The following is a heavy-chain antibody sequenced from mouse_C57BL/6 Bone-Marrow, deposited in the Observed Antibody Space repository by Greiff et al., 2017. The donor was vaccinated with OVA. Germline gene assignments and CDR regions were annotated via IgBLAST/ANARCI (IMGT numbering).Heavy chain of an antibody. CDR1: GYTFTSYG. V-gene: IGHV1-81*01. J-gene: IGHJ3*01. CDR2: IYPRSGNT. D-gene: IGHD1-1*01. CDR3: ARMGLVGLAY. Sequence: VQLQQSGAELARPGASVKLSCKASGYTFTSYGISWVKQRTGQGLEWIGEIYPRSGNTYYNEKFKGKATLTADKSSSTAYMELRSLTAEDSAVYFCARMGLVGLAYWGQGTLVTVSA.